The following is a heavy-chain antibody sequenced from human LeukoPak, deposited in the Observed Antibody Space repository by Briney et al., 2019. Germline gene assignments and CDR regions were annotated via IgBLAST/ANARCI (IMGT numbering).Heavy chain of an antibody. CDR1: GFTFSNYW. Sequence: PGGALRLFCAASGFTFSNYWMQWGRQAPGEGVVWGSRIITGGSSTNYADSVKGRFTISTDNAKNTMYLQMNRLSAEDTAVYYCASDNNYGPDYWGQGTLVTVSS. D-gene: IGHD4-17*01. CDR2: IITGGSST. CDR3: ASDNNYGPDY. V-gene: IGHV3-74*01. J-gene: IGHJ4*02.